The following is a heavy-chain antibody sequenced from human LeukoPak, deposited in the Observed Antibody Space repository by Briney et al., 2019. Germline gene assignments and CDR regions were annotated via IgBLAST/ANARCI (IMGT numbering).Heavy chain of an antibody. CDR2: MHHSGST. CDR1: GSSITTRSYY. D-gene: IGHD3-22*01. J-gene: IGHJ5*02. Sequence: SETLSLTCTVSGSSITTRSYYWGWIRQPPGEGLEWIGSMHHSGSTYYNPSLKSRVTTSVGTSKNQFSLKLSSVTAADTAVYYCARDPGAYYDSSGYLNWFDPWGQGTLVTVSS. CDR3: ARDPGAYYDSSGYLNWFDP. V-gene: IGHV4-39*07.